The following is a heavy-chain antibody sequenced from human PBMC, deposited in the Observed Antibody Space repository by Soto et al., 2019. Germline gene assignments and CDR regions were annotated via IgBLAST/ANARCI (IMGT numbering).Heavy chain of an antibody. J-gene: IGHJ4*02. D-gene: IGHD4-4*01. Sequence: SQTLSLTFAMSGDGVSSNSAAWNWIRQSPSRGLEWLGRTYYRSKWYNDYAVSVKSRITINPDTSKNQFSLQLNSVTPEDTAVYYCAREWGRMTTVTTHLDYWGQGTLVTVSS. CDR1: GDGVSSNSAA. CDR3: AREWGRMTTVTTHLDY. V-gene: IGHV6-1*01. CDR2: TYYRSKWYN.